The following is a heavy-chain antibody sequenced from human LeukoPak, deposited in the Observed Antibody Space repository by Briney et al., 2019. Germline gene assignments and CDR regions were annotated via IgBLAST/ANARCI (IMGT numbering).Heavy chain of an antibody. CDR3: ATANALLVNPFDY. CDR1: GYTLTELS. D-gene: IGHD2-8*02. V-gene: IGHV1-24*01. Sequence: ASVKVSCKVSGYTLTELSMHWVRQAPGKGLEWMGGFDPEDGDTIYAQKFQGRVTMTEDTSTDTAYMELSSLRSEDTAVYYCATANALLVNPFDYWGQGTLVTVSS. CDR2: FDPEDGDT. J-gene: IGHJ4*02.